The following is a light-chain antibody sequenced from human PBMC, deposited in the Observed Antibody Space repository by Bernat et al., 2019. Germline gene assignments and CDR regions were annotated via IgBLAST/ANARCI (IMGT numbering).Light chain of an antibody. CDR3: QSADSSGTSRV. J-gene: IGLJ3*02. CDR2: KDS. Sequence: SYELTQPPSVSVSPGQTARITCSGDALPKQYAYWYQQKPGQAPVLVIYKDSERPSGIPERFSGSSSGTTVTLTISGVQAEDEADYYCQSADSSGTSRVVGGGTKLTVL. V-gene: IGLV3-25*03. CDR1: ALPKQY.